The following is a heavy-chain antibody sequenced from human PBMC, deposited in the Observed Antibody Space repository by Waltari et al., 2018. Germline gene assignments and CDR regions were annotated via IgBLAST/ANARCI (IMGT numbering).Heavy chain of an antibody. J-gene: IGHJ4*02. CDR3: ARKLTLYGSGSYFDY. V-gene: IGHV1-69*08. CDR2: IIPIFGTA. D-gene: IGHD3-10*01. Sequence: QVPLVQSGAEVKKPGSSVKVSCKASGGPFSSYAISWVRQAPGQGLEWMGRIIPIFGTANYAQKFQGRVTITADKSTSTAYMELSSLRSEDTAVYYCARKLTLYGSGSYFDYWGQGTLVTVSS. CDR1: GGPFSSYA.